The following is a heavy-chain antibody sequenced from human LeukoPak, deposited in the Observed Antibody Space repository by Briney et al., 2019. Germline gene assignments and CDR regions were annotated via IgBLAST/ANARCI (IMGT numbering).Heavy chain of an antibody. CDR1: AFTFGTYG. CDR2: IRSTSNYI. CDR3: ASSPRGFSGYGREDYFDY. Sequence: PGGSLRLSCPPSAFTFGTYGRNWFAQAPGKGLDSVSSIRSTSNYIDYADSVKGRFTISRDNAKNSLYLQMNSLRAGDTAVYFCASSPRGFSGYGREDYFDYWGQGTLVTVAS. D-gene: IGHD5-12*01. V-gene: IGHV3-21*01. J-gene: IGHJ4*02.